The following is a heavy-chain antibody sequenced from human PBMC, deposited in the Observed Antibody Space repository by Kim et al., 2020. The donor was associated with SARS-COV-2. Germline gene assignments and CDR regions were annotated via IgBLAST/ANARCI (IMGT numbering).Heavy chain of an antibody. CDR2: IYYSGST. V-gene: IGHV4-59*01. CDR3: ARGGFSGYDSPAWFFDY. J-gene: IGHJ4*02. Sequence: SETLSLTCTVSGGSISSYYWSWIRQPPGKGLEWIGYIYYSGSTNYNPSLKSRVTISVDTSKNQFSLKLSSVTAADTAVYYCARGGFSGYDSPAWFFDYWGQGTLVTVSS. D-gene: IGHD5-12*01. CDR1: GGSISSYY.